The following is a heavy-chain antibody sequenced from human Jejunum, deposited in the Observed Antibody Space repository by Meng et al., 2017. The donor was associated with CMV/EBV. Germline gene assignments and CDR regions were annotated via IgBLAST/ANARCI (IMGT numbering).Heavy chain of an antibody. V-gene: IGHV4-31*03. CDR2: SYYTGST. J-gene: IGHJ4*02. CDR3: AGGPNLNYFDY. CDR1: GGSISSDNDY. D-gene: IGHD1-1*01. Sequence: TCTVAGGSISSDNDYWTLIRQHPGAGLEWVGNSYYTGSTYYNPSLKSRLTISVDTSNNQFSLRLTSVTAADTAVYYCAGGPNLNYFDYWGQGALVTVSS.